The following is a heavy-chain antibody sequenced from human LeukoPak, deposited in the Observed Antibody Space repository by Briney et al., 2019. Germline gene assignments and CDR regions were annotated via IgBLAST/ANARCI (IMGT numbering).Heavy chain of an antibody. Sequence: GGSLRLSCAASGFTFSVFWMFWVRQAPGQGLVWVSHISPDGRSTNYADSVKGRITISRDNARNTLYLQLNSLTAEDTAVYYCAMGYKSAYSWDYWGQGTLVTVSS. CDR2: ISPDGRST. CDR3: AMGYKSAYSWDY. J-gene: IGHJ4*02. CDR1: GFTFSVFW. D-gene: IGHD5-18*01. V-gene: IGHV3-74*01.